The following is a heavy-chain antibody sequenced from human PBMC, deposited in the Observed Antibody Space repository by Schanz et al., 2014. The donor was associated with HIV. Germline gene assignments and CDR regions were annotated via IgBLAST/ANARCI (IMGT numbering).Heavy chain of an antibody. J-gene: IGHJ4*02. CDR1: GFTFSSYA. Sequence: EVQLLESGGGLVQPGGSLRLSCAASGFTFSSYAMNWVRQAPGKGLEWVSAISGSGGSTYYADSVKGRFTISRDNSKNTLYLQMNSLRAEDTAVYYCAKERITIFGVVITPYFDYWGQGTLVTVSP. V-gene: IGHV3-23*01. CDR3: AKERITIFGVVITPYFDY. D-gene: IGHD3-3*01. CDR2: ISGSGGST.